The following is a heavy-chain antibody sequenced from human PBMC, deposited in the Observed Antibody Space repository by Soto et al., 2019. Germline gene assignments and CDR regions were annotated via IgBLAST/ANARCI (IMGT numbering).Heavy chain of an antibody. D-gene: IGHD2-15*01. CDR2: MNPNSGNT. CDR3: ARGRCSGVSCYFDAFDI. CDR1: GYTFTSYD. J-gene: IGHJ3*02. V-gene: IGHV1-8*01. Sequence: QVQLVQSGAEVKKPGASVKVSCKASGYTFTSYDINWVRQATGQGLEWMGWMNPNSGNTGYAQKFQGRVTMTRNTSISTAYMELSSLRSEDTAVYYCARGRCSGVSCYFDAFDIWGQGTMVTVSS.